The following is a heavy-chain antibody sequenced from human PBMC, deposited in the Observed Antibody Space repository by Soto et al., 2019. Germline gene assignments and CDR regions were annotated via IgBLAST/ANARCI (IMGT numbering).Heavy chain of an antibody. CDR3: ARGTPVPTYFFDS. J-gene: IGHJ4*02. D-gene: IGHD4-17*01. CDR2: IIPMFGIA. Sequence: QVQLVQSGAEVKKPGSSVKVSCKASGGTSSSESISWLRQAPGQGLEWMGRIIPMFGIATYAQKFQGRVTITADRSSHTAYMELSSLRSDDTAVYFCARGTPVPTYFFDSWGQGTLLSVSS. CDR1: GGTSSSES. V-gene: IGHV1-69*02.